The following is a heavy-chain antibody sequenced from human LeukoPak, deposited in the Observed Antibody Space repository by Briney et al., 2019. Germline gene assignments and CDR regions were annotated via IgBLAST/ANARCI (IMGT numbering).Heavy chain of an antibody. CDR2: FDPENAEI. D-gene: IGHD3-3*01. J-gene: IGHJ4*02. V-gene: IGHV1-24*01. Sequence: GASVTVSCMLSGNTLRELPIQWVRQAGGKGLEWMAGFDPENAEIVYAQKFQGRVTMTEDTSTNTAYMELTSLTSYDTALYYCATRGSDFWSGFDYWGQGTQVTVSS. CDR3: ATRGSDFWSGFDY. CDR1: GNTLRELP.